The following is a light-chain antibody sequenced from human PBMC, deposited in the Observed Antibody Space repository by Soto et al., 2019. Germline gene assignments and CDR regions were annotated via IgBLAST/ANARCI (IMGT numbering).Light chain of an antibody. V-gene: IGKV3-20*01. CDR3: QQYDSSPRT. J-gene: IGKJ1*01. CDR2: GAS. Sequence: EIVLTQSPGTLSLSPGKRATLSCRASQSISSSYLAWYQQRPGQAPRLLIYGASSRATGIPDRFSSSGSGTEFTLTIGRLEPEDLAVYYCQQYDSSPRTFGQGTKVDIK. CDR1: QSISSSY.